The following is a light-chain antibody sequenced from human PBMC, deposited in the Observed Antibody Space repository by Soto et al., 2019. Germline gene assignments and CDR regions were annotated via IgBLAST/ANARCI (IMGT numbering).Light chain of an antibody. CDR3: QQYGSSPPT. J-gene: IGKJ2*01. CDR2: GAS. CDR1: QSIISDS. V-gene: IGKV3-20*01. Sequence: EIVLTQSPGTLSFSPGERATLSCRASQSIISDSLAWYQQKPGQAPRLLISGASSRATGIPDRFSGSGSGTYFTLTVSILEPEDYAVFYCQQYGSSPPTVGQGTKV.